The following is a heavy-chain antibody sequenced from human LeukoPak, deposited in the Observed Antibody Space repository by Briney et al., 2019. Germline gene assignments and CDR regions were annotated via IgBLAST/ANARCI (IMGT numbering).Heavy chain of an antibody. CDR2: IGPSGDIT. J-gene: IGHJ4*02. CDR1: GFTFSKHG. D-gene: IGHD3-10*01. V-gene: IGHV3-23*01. Sequence: GSLRLSCAASGFTFSKHGMNWVRQAPGKGLEWVSGIGPSGDITYYADSVKGRFTISRDNSKNTLYLEVISLTAEDTAVYYCAKDDAWLRFGEWSQGTLVTVSS. CDR3: AKDDAWLRFGE.